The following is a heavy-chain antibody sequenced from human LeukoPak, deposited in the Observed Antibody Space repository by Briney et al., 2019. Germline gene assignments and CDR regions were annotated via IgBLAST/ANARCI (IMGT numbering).Heavy chain of an antibody. CDR3: ARGPIQLWIHNAMDV. Sequence: PGGSLRLSCAASGFTFSDYYMSWIRQAPGKGLEWVSYISSSGSTIYYADSVKGRFTISRDNAKNSLYLQMNSLKTEDTAVYYCARGPIQLWIHNAMDVWGQGTTVTVSS. J-gene: IGHJ6*02. V-gene: IGHV3-11*01. CDR2: ISSSGSTI. CDR1: GFTFSDYY. D-gene: IGHD5-18*01.